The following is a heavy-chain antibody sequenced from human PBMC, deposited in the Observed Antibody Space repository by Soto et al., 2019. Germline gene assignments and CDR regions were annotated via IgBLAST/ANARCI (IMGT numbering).Heavy chain of an antibody. D-gene: IGHD5-12*01. CDR2: IKSKTDGGTT. CDR3: TRSYSGFTCYFDY. Sequence: GGSLRLSCAASGFTFSNAWMNWVRQAPGKGLEWVGRIKSKTDGGTTDYAAPVKGRFTISRDDSKSIAYLQMNSLKTEDTAVYYCTRSYSGFTCYFDYWGQGTQVTVSS. CDR1: GFTFSNAW. J-gene: IGHJ4*02. V-gene: IGHV3-15*07.